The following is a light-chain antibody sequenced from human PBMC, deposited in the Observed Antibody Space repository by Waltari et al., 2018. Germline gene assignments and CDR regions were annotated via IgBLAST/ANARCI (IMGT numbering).Light chain of an antibody. J-gene: IGLJ2*01. V-gene: IGLV2-11*01. CDR3: CSYAGSYTLV. CDR1: SSDVGGYNY. Sequence: QSALTQPRSVSGSPGQSVTISCNGNSSDVGGYNYVSWYQQPSGKAPNLMIYDVSKRPSGVPDRFSGSKSGNTASLTISGLQAEDEADYYCCSYAGSYTLVFGGGTKLTVL. CDR2: DVS.